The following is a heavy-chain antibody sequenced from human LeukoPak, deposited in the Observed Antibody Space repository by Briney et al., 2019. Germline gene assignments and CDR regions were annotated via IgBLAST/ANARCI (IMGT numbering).Heavy chain of an antibody. J-gene: IGHJ4*02. Sequence: ASVRVSCQASGYTFTGYYMHWVRQAPGQGLEWMERINPNSGGTNYAQKFQGRVTMTRDTSISTAYMELSRLRSDDTAVYYCASHTITIFGVVWGQGTLVTVSS. CDR2: INPNSGGT. V-gene: IGHV1-2*06. CDR3: ASHTITIFGVV. D-gene: IGHD3-3*01. CDR1: GYTFTGYY.